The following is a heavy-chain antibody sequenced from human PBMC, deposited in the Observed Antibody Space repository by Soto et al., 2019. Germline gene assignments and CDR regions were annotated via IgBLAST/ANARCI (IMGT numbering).Heavy chain of an antibody. D-gene: IGHD3-22*01. V-gene: IGHV4-31*03. CDR2: IYYSGST. CDR3: ARVGDYYDSSGYPTEVYFDY. J-gene: IGHJ4*02. Sequence: PSETLSLTCTASGGSISSGGYYWSWIRQHPGKGLEWIGYIYYSGSTYYNPSLKSRVTISVDTSKNQFSLKLSSVTAADTAVYYCARVGDYYDSSGYPTEVYFDYWGQGTLVTVSS. CDR1: GGSISSGGYY.